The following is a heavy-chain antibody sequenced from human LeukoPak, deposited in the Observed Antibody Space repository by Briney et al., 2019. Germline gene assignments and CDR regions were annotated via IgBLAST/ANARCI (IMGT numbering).Heavy chain of an antibody. D-gene: IGHD2-15*01. J-gene: IGHJ6*02. V-gene: IGHV3-64D*09. Sequence: GGSLRLSCSASGFPFSSYAMHWVRQAPGKGLEYVSAISDSGGSTYYADSVKGRFTISRDNSKNTLYLQMSSLRAGDTAVYFCVRGYSFGPYGMDVWGQGTTVTVSS. CDR2: ISDSGGST. CDR1: GFPFSSYA. CDR3: VRGYSFGPYGMDV.